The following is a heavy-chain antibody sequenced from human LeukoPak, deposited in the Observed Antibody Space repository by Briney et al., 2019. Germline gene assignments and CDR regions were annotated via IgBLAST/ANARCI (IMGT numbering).Heavy chain of an antibody. V-gene: IGHV3-11*01. CDR3: ARSQWNLGETTQTT. Sequence: GGSLRLSCAGSGFIFSDFYMSWIRQAPGKGLEWVSLIYSSSDYIYYADSVKGRFTISRDNAKNSLYLQMNSLRAEDTAVYYCARSQWNLGETTQTTWGQGTLVTVSS. CDR1: GFIFSDFY. CDR2: IYSSSDYI. D-gene: IGHD3-10*01. J-gene: IGHJ5*02.